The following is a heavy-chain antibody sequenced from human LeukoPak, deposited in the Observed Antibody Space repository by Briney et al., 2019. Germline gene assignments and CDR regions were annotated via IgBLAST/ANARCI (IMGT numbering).Heavy chain of an antibody. J-gene: IGHJ4*02. Sequence: PGGSLRLSCAASGFTFSSYGMSWVRQAPGKGLEWVSAISGSGGSTYYADSVKGRFTISRDNSKNTLYLQMNSLRAEDTAVYYCAKGGRYSVAGTLYFDYWGQGTLVTVSS. V-gene: IGHV3-23*01. CDR3: AKGGRYSVAGTLYFDY. CDR1: GFTFSSYG. CDR2: ISGSGGST. D-gene: IGHD6-19*01.